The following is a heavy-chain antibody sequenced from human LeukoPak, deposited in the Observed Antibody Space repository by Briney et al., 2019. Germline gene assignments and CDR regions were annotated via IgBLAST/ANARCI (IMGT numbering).Heavy chain of an antibody. Sequence: PGGSLRLSCAASGFTFSNYGMHWVRQAPDKGLEWVAFIRFDGSGKYNADSVKGRFTISRDNSKNTVCLQMNGLRAEDTAVYYCAKDIVLVNAFDYWGQGTLVTVSS. CDR2: IRFDGSGK. CDR3: AKDIVLVNAFDY. V-gene: IGHV3-30*02. J-gene: IGHJ4*02. CDR1: GFTFSNYG. D-gene: IGHD2-21*01.